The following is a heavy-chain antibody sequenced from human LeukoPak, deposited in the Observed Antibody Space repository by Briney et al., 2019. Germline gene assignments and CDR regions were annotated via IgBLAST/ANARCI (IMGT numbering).Heavy chain of an antibody. CDR3: ATDAGYCSGGSCSGGDYYYYGMDV. CDR2: FDPEDGET. D-gene: IGHD2-15*01. CDR1: GYTLTELS. V-gene: IGHV1-24*01. Sequence: ASVKASCKVSGYTLTELSMHWVRQAPGKGLEWMGGFDPEDGETIYAQKFQGRVTMTEDTSTDTAYMELSSLRSEDTAVYYCATDAGYCSGGSCSGGDYYYYGMDVWGQGTTVTVSS. J-gene: IGHJ6*02.